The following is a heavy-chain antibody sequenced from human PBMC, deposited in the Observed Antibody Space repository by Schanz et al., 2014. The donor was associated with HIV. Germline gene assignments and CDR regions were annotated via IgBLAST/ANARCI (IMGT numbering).Heavy chain of an antibody. J-gene: IGHJ6*02. CDR1: GFTLSSFT. Sequence: VQLLESGGGLVQPGGSLRLSCATSGFTLSSFTMNWVRQAPGKGLEWVAVIWYDGSNKYYTDSVKGRFTISRDSSKNTLYLQMNSLRAEDTAVYYCARDAASHSYGSTMDVWGQGTTVTVSS. CDR3: ARDAASHSYGSTMDV. D-gene: IGHD5-18*01. V-gene: IGHV3-33*08. CDR2: IWYDGSNK.